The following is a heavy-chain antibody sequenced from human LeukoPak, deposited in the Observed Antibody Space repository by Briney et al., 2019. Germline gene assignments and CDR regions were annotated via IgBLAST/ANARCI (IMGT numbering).Heavy chain of an antibody. CDR1: GFTFSSYG. Sequence: GGSLRLSCAASGFTFSSYGMHWVRQAPGKGLEWVAVISYDGSNKYYADSVKGRFTISRDNSKNTLYLQMNSLRAEDTAIYYCAKDYWEQSDYVGAIGYWGQGILVTVSS. CDR3: AKDYWEQSDYVGAIGY. D-gene: IGHD4-17*01. CDR2: ISYDGSNK. J-gene: IGHJ4*02. V-gene: IGHV3-30*18.